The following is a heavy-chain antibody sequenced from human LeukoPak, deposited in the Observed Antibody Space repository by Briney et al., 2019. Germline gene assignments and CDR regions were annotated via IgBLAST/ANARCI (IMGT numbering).Heavy chain of an antibody. CDR2: IKQDGSEK. CDR1: GFTFSSYW. J-gene: IGHJ4*02. D-gene: IGHD3-22*01. V-gene: IGHV3-7*01. CDR3: ARVSYYDSSGYYPYYFDY. Sequence: GGSLRLSCAASGFTFSSYWMSWVRQAPGKGLEWVANIKQDGSEKYYVDSVKGRFTISRDNAKNSLYLQMNSLRAEDTAVYYCARVSYYDSSGYYPYYFDYWGQGTLVTVSS.